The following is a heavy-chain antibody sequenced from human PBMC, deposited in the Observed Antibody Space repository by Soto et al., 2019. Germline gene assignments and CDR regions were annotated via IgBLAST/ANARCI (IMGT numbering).Heavy chain of an antibody. V-gene: IGHV3-13*01. D-gene: IGHD3-3*01. J-gene: IGHJ3*01. CDR3: ARRGIDTMSGIDALDV. CDR1: GFTFSTYD. Sequence: EVLLVESGGGLVQPGGSLRLSCTTSGFTFSTYDMHWVRQVTGKGLEWVSGIVVAGDTYFPDSVKGRFTISRKNAKNSLYLQMDRLRVEDTAVYYCARRGIDTMSGIDALDVWGLGTKVTVSS. CDR2: IVVAGDT.